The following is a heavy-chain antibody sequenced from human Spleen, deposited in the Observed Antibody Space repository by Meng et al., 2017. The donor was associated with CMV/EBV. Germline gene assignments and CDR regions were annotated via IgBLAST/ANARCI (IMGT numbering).Heavy chain of an antibody. Sequence: GGSLRLSCAASGFIVSSNYMTWVRQAPGKGQEWVSLIYSGGSTYYADSVKGRFTISRDIPKNTLYLQMSSLRPEDTAVYYCARDPGSGWYYFDSWGQGTLVTVSS. J-gene: IGHJ4*02. CDR1: GFIVSSNY. CDR3: ARDPGSGWYYFDS. CDR2: IYSGGST. V-gene: IGHV3-66*02. D-gene: IGHD6-19*01.